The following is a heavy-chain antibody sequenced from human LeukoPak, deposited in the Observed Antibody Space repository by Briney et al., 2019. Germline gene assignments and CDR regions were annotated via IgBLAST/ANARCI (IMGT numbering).Heavy chain of an antibody. CDR2: ISSSSSYI. J-gene: IGHJ3*02. Sequence: GSLRLSCAASGFTFSSYSVNWVRQAPGKGLEWVSSISSSSSYIYYADSVKGRFTISRDNAKNSLYLQMNSLRAEDTAVYYCARDRSTMVRDNAFDIWGQGTMVTVSS. CDR1: GFTFSSYS. CDR3: ARDRSTMVRDNAFDI. D-gene: IGHD3-10*01. V-gene: IGHV3-21*01.